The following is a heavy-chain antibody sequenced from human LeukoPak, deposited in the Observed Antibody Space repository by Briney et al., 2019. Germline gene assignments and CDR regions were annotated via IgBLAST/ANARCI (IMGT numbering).Heavy chain of an antibody. CDR1: GFTFSRYW. D-gene: IGHD3-10*01. Sequence: GGSLRLSCAASGFTFSRYWMHWVRQAPGKGLVWVSRINSDGSSTSYADSVKGRFTISRDNAKNTLYLQMNSLRVEDTAVYYCARDYYGSGNSEYFQHWGQGTLVIVSA. V-gene: IGHV3-74*01. CDR2: INSDGSST. J-gene: IGHJ1*01. CDR3: ARDYYGSGNSEYFQH.